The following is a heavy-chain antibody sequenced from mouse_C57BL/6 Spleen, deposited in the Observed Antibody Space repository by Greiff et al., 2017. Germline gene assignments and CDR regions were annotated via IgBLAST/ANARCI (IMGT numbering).Heavy chain of an antibody. J-gene: IGHJ2*01. CDR3: ARHEGSSYDY. D-gene: IGHD1-1*01. CDR1: GYTFTAST. V-gene: IGHV1-62-2*01. CDR2: FYPGSGSI. Sequence: VQLQQSGAELVKPGASVKLSCTASGYTFTASTIHWVKQRSGPGLEWIGWFYPGSGSIKYNEKFKGKTTLTADNASSTVEMELSRLTSEDSAVYFCARHEGSSYDYWGQGTTLTVSA.